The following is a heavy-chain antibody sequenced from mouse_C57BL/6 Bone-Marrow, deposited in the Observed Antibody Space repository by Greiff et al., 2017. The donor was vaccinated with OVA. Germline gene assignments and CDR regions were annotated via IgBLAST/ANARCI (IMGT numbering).Heavy chain of an antibody. CDR3: SGNSAVYYCALRWPQYFDV. CDR1: YTFSRRLH. CDR2: GQGLEWFG. Sequence: QVQLQQSGPELARPWASVKISCQAFYTFSRRLHFAIRDTTYWMQWVKQRPGQGLEWFGAIYPGNGDTSYNQKFKGRATLTADKSSSTAYMQLSSLTSGNSAVYYCALRWPQYFDVWGTGTTVTVSS. V-gene: IGHV1-87*01. J-gene: IGHJ1*03. D-gene: IGHD2-3*01.